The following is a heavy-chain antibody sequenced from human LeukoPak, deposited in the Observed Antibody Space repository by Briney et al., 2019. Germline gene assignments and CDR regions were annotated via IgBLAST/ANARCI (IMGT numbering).Heavy chain of an antibody. Sequence: ASVKVSCKTSGYTFINYYMHWVRKAPGQGLEWMGIINPRGSSTKYAQKFQGRVTMTRDTSTSTFYMDLTSLRSEDTAVYYCARASSSWYSGNFDYWGQGTLVTVSS. CDR1: GYTFINYY. V-gene: IGHV1-46*01. CDR2: INPRGSST. J-gene: IGHJ4*02. CDR3: ARASSSWYSGNFDY. D-gene: IGHD6-13*01.